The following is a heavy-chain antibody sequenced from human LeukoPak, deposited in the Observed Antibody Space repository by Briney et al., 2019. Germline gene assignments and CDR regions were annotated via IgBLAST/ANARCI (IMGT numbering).Heavy chain of an antibody. CDR3: AKQGTFSSSSSWFLDS. Sequence: PGGSLRLSCAASGFTFSRYGIHWVRQAPGKGLEWVAVIWSDGSNQEYAESVKGRFTISRDNSKNTLHLQMTSLRVEDTAMYYCAKQGTFSSSSSWFLDSWGQGTLVTVSS. V-gene: IGHV3-33*06. CDR1: GFTFSRYG. CDR2: IWSDGSNQ. D-gene: IGHD6-13*01. J-gene: IGHJ4*02.